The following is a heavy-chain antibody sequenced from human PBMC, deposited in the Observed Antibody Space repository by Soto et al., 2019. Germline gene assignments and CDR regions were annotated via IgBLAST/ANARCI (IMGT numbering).Heavy chain of an antibody. Sequence: EVQVLESGGGVVHPGGSLRLSCAASGFTFSQFAMSWVRQAPGKGLEYVASISGGADGSFYADSVKGRFTISRDNSKNILYLQMNSLRAEDTAVYFCAKMQGWTYGQYHFDYWGLGTLATVSP. CDR2: ISGGADGS. D-gene: IGHD2-2*01. CDR3: AKMQGWTYGQYHFDY. CDR1: GFTFSQFA. J-gene: IGHJ4*02. V-gene: IGHV3-23*01.